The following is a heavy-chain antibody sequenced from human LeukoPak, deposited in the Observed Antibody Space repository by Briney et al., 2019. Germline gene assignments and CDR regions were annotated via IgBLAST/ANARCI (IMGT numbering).Heavy chain of an antibody. CDR3: ARDRGYCRGTTCYAYYLDV. CDR1: GFTLSSYN. CDR2: ISTSSSTI. D-gene: IGHD2-2*01. V-gene: IGHV3-48*01. Sequence: GGSLSLSCAASGFTLSSYNMYWVRQAPGKGLEWVSYISTSSSTIYYADSVKGRFTISRDNAKNSLYLQMNSLRAEDTAVYYCARDRGYCRGTTCYAYYLDVWGKGTTVTVSS. J-gene: IGHJ6*03.